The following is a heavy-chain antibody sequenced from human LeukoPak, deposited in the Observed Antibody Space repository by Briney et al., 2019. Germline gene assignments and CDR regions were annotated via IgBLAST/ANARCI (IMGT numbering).Heavy chain of an antibody. CDR3: ARDPGVVVAAMSWFDP. D-gene: IGHD2-15*01. V-gene: IGHV1-69*05. J-gene: IGHJ5*02. Sequence: SVKVSCKASGGTFSSYAISWVRQAPGQGLEWMGGIIPIFGTANYAQKFQGRVTITRDTSASTAYMELSSLRSEDTAVYYCARDPGVVVAAMSWFDPWGQGTLVTVSS. CDR1: GGTFSSYA. CDR2: IIPIFGTA.